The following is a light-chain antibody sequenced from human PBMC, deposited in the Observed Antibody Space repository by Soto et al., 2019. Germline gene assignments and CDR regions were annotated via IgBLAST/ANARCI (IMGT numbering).Light chain of an antibody. J-gene: IGKJ2*01. CDR3: QQRSSWPRMYT. CDR2: DVS. Sequence: SVLTQSPATLSLSPGERATLSCRASQSDGNYIAWYQQKPGQPPRLLIYDVSNRATGVPARFSGSGSGTDFTLTISSLEPEDFGVYHCQQRSSWPRMYTFGQGTKLEI. CDR1: QSDGNY. V-gene: IGKV3-11*01.